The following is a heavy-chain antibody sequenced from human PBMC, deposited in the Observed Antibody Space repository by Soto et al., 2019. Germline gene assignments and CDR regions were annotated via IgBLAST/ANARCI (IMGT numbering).Heavy chain of an antibody. V-gene: IGHV4-59*08. CDR2: IYYSGST. CDR3: ARHNYGSGSTYFDY. J-gene: IGHJ4*02. CDR1: GGSISSYY. Sequence: QVQLQESGPGLVKPSETLSLTCTVSGGSISSYYWSWIRQPPGKGLEWIGYIYYSGSTNYNPSLKIRVTIAVDTSKNQYSLKLSYMTAADTAVYYCARHNYGSGSTYFDYWGQGTLVTVSS. D-gene: IGHD3-10*01.